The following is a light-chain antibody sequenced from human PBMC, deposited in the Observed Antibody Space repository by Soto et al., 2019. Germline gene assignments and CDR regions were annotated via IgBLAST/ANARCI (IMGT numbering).Light chain of an antibody. CDR1: ETVATK. CDR2: GAS. Sequence: MTQSPATLSVSPGERATLSCWASETVATKLAWYQQKPGQAPRLLIYGASSRATGIPDRFSGSGSGTDFTLTISRLEPEDFAVYYCQQYGSSPITFGRGTRLEIK. J-gene: IGKJ5*01. V-gene: IGKV3-20*01. CDR3: QQYGSSPIT.